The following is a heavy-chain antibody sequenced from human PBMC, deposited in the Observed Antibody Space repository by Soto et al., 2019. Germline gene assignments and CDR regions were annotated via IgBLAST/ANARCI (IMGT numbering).Heavy chain of an antibody. CDR1: GGSISSGGYS. D-gene: IGHD2-15*01. CDR3: AKDSILYCSGGSCDLYSYGIFDI. V-gene: IGHV4-30-2*01. CDR2: IYHSGST. Sequence: SETLSLTCAVSGGSISSGGYSWSWIRQPPGKGLEWIGYIYHSGSTYYNPSLKSRVTISVDRSKNQFSLKLSSVTAADTAVYYCAKDSILYCSGGSCDLYSYGIFDIWGQGTMVTVSS. J-gene: IGHJ3*02.